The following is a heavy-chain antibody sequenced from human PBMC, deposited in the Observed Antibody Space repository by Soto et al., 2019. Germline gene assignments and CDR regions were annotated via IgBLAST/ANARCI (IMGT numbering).Heavy chain of an antibody. J-gene: IGHJ6*03. CDR1: GFTFSNFA. Sequence: GGSLKLSCAASGFTFSNFAMSWVRHAPGKGLEWVSEITGSTGTTYYADSVRGRFIISRDNSQNTLHLQMNSLRPEDTAVYYCAKDTSSSPYYMDVWGKGTTVTVSS. D-gene: IGHD2-2*01. V-gene: IGHV3-23*01. CDR2: ITGSTGTT. CDR3: AKDTSSSPYYMDV.